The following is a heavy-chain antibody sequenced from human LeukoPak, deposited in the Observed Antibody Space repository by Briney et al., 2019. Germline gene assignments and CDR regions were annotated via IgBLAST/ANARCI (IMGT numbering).Heavy chain of an antibody. CDR2: IYYSGST. Sequence: SETLSLTCTVSGGSISSSSYYWGWIRQPPGKGLEWIGSIYYSGSTNYNPSLKSRVTISVDTSKNQFSLKLSSVTAADTAVYYCARGSDSYYYGSGSSDYWGQGTLVTVSS. V-gene: IGHV4-39*07. D-gene: IGHD3-10*01. CDR1: GGSISSSSYY. CDR3: ARGSDSYYYGSGSSDY. J-gene: IGHJ4*02.